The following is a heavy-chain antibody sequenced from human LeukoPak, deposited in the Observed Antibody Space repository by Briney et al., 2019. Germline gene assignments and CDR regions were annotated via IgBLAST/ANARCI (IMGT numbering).Heavy chain of an antibody. D-gene: IGHD3-3*01. Sequence: PGGSLRLSCAASGFTFSTYAMNWVRQAPGKGLEWVSSISSSSSYIYYADSVKGRFTISRDNAKNSLYLQMNSLRAEDTAVYYCARNYPVHYDFWSGYSTYYFDYWGQGTLVTVSS. V-gene: IGHV3-21*01. CDR1: GFTFSTYA. CDR2: ISSSSSYI. J-gene: IGHJ4*02. CDR3: ARNYPVHYDFWSGYSTYYFDY.